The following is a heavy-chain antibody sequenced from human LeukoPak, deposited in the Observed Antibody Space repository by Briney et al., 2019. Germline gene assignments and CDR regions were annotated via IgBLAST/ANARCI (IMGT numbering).Heavy chain of an antibody. CDR3: AKRYSSGPIDY. CDR2: IGAGGAST. D-gene: IGHD6-19*01. J-gene: IGHJ4*02. CDR1: GFTFSSYA. Sequence: GGSLRLSCAASGFTFSSYAMSWVRQAPGKGLEWVSVIGAGGASTYYADSVKGRFTISRDNSKNTLHLQMNSLRAGDTAVYYCAKRYSSGPIDYWGQGTLVTVSS. V-gene: IGHV3-23*01.